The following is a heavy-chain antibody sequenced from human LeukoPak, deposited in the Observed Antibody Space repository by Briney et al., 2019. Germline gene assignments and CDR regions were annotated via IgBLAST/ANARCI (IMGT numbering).Heavy chain of an antibody. CDR3: ARNFDMKGFDP. V-gene: IGHV1-2*02. J-gene: IGHJ5*02. CDR1: GYTFTGYY. Sequence: ASVKVSCKASGYTFTGYYMHWVRQAPGQGLEWMGWINSESGFTKYAQKLQGRVTMARDTSITTVYMDLTRLTSDDTAVYYCARNFDMKGFDPWGQGTLVTVSS. D-gene: IGHD3-9*01. CDR2: INSESGFT.